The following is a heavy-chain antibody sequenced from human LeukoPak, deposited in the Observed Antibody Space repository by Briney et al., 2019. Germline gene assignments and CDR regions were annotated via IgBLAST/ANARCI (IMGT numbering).Heavy chain of an antibody. D-gene: IGHD1-7*01. CDR1: GYTFTSYG. Sequence: ASVKVSCKASGYTFTSYGISWVRQAPGQGLEWMGWISAYNGNTNHAQKLQGRVTMTTDTSTSTAYMELRSLRSDDTAVYYCARDEDWNYGTAYDWFDPWGQGTLVTVSS. CDR3: ARDEDWNYGTAYDWFDP. V-gene: IGHV1-18*01. J-gene: IGHJ5*02. CDR2: ISAYNGNT.